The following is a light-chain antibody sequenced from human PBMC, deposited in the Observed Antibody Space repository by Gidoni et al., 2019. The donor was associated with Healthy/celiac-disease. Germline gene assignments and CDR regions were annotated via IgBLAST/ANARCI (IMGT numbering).Light chain of an antibody. CDR2: DAS. CDR1: QSVSSY. J-gene: IGKJ1*01. Sequence: EIVLTQSPATLSLSPGERATLSCRASQSVSSYLAWSQQKPGQAPRLLIYDASNSATGIPARLSGSGSGTDFTLTISSLEPEDFAVYYCQQRSNWPRTFGQGTKVEIK. V-gene: IGKV3-11*01. CDR3: QQRSNWPRT.